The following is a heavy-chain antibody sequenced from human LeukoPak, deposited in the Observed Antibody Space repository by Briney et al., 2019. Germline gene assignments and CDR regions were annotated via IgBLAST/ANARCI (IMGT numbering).Heavy chain of an antibody. CDR2: IHYSGIT. D-gene: IGHD3-22*01. CDR1: GGSISNYY. J-gene: IGHJ5*02. CDR3: AKVGSSDWLDP. V-gene: IGHV4-59*01. Sequence: SETLTLTCSVSGGSISNYYWGWIRQSPGKGLEWIGYIHYSGITNYNSSLESRLTISVDTSKSQFSLRLSSVTVADTAVYYCAKVGSSDWLDPWGQGTLVTVSS.